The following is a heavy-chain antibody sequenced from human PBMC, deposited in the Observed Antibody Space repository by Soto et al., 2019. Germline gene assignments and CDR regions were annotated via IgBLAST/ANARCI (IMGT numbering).Heavy chain of an antibody. CDR1: GFTFSNAW. CDR2: ISSSSSYI. CDR3: ARDYRMVRGVIIPYGMDV. Sequence: EVQLVESGGGLVKPGGSLRLSCAASGFTFSNAWMSWVRQAPGKGLEWVSSISSSSSYIYYADSVKGRFTISRDNAKNSLYLQMNSLRAEDTAVYYCARDYRMVRGVIIPYGMDVWGQGTTVTVSS. J-gene: IGHJ6*02. V-gene: IGHV3-21*01. D-gene: IGHD3-10*01.